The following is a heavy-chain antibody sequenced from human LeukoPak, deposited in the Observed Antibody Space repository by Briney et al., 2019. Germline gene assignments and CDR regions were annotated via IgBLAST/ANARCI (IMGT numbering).Heavy chain of an antibody. CDR2: FDPEDGET. J-gene: IGHJ4*02. D-gene: IGHD1-26*01. CDR3: ATLVGATSNFDY. Sequence: WASVKVSCKVSGYTLTELSMHWVRQAPGKGLEWMGGFDPEDGETIYAQKFQGRVTMTEDTSTETAYMELSSLRSEDTAVYYCATLVGATSNFDYWGQGTLVTVSS. CDR1: GYTLTELS. V-gene: IGHV1-24*01.